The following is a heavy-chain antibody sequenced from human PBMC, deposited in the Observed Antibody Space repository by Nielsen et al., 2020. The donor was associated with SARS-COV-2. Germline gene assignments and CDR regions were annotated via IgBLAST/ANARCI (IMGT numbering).Heavy chain of an antibody. CDR3: AKGVGRLPYYMDV. D-gene: IGHD3-16*01. V-gene: IGHV4-59*01. CDR1: GRSLTNDY. J-gene: IGHJ6*03. CDR2: IYFTGTT. Sequence: SETLSLTCTVSGRSLTNDYWSWVRQSPGRGLAWIGYIYFTGTTKYNPSLNNRVTISLGTSNNQFSLRLTSLTAADTAVYYCAKGVGRLPYYMDVWGNGITVTVSS.